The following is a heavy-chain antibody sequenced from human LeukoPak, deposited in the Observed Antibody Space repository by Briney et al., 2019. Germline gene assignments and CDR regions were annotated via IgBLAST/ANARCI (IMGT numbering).Heavy chain of an antibody. CDR2: IYTSGST. CDR1: GGSISSYY. J-gene: IGHJ4*02. V-gene: IGHV4-4*07. D-gene: IGHD1-20*01. Sequence: SETLSLTCTVSGGSISSYYCSWIRQPAGKGLEWIGRIYTSGSTNYNPSLKSRVTMSVDTSKNQFSLKLSSVTAADTAVYYCASMDNWNAQVDYWGQGTLVTVSS. CDR3: ASMDNWNAQVDY.